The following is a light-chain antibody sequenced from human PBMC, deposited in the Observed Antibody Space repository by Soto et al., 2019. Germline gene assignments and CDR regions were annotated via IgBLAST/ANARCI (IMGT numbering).Light chain of an antibody. J-gene: IGKJ5*01. V-gene: IGKV1-5*03. Sequence: IQLTQSPSSLSASVGDRVTITCRASQGISSYLAWYQQKPGKAPKLLIYKASSLESGVPSRFSGSGSGTEFTLTISSLQPDDFATYYCQQYNSYLITFGQGTRLEIK. CDR2: KAS. CDR3: QQYNSYLIT. CDR1: QGISSY.